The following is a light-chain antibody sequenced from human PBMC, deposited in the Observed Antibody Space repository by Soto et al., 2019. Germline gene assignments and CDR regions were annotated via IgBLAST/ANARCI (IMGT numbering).Light chain of an antibody. CDR3: QQYGSSPKT. CDR2: GAS. J-gene: IGKJ1*01. CDR1: QSVSSSY. V-gene: IGKV3-20*01. Sequence: EIVLPQSPGTLSLSPGESSTLSRRASQSVSSSYLAWYQQKPGQAPRLLIYGASSRATGIPDRFSGSGSGTDFTLTISRLEPEDFAVYYCQQYGSSPKTFGQGNKVDIK.